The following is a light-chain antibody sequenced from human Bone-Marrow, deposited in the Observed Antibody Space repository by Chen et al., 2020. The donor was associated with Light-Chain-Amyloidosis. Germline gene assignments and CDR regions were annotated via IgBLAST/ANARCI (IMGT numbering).Light chain of an antibody. Sequence: QSALPQPASVSGSPGQSITISCTGTSGDVGTYNYVSWYQQPPGKAPKVMIYAVSNRPSGVSNRFSGSKSGNTASLTISGLQAEDEADYYCSSFTSSSSYVFGPGTKVTVL. CDR1: SGDVGTYNY. CDR2: AVS. CDR3: SSFTSSSSYV. J-gene: IGLJ1*01. V-gene: IGLV2-14*01.